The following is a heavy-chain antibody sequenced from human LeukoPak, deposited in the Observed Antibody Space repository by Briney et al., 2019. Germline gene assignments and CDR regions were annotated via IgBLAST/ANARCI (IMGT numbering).Heavy chain of an antibody. V-gene: IGHV3-30*18. CDR2: ISYDGSNK. D-gene: IGHD6-19*01. CDR1: GFTFSSNG. CDR3: AKDPQRESGWLYYYYYYYMDV. J-gene: IGHJ6*03. Sequence: GGSLRLSCVASGFTFSSNGMHWVRQAPGKGLEWVAVISYDGSNKYYADSVEGRFTISRDNSKNTLYLQMNSLRAEDTAVYYCAKDPQRESGWLYYYYYYYMDVWGKGTTVTVSS.